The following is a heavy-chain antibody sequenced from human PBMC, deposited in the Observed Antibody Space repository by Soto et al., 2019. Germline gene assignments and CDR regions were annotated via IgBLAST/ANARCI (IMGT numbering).Heavy chain of an antibody. CDR2: IKSKTDGETT. CDR1: GFTFSNAW. CDR3: STDWSGLNQFGGGKG. Sequence: EVQLVESGGDLVKPGGSVRLSCAASGFTFSNAWMNWVRQAPGKGLEWVGRIKSKTDGETTDYAAPVKGRFTISRDDSXXTLYLQMNSLKVEDTAVYYCSTDWSGLNQFGGGKGWGQGTLVTVSS. V-gene: IGHV3-15*07. D-gene: IGHD3-16*01. J-gene: IGHJ4*02.